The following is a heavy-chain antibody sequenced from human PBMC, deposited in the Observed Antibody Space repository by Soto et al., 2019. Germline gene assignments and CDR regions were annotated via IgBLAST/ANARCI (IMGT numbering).Heavy chain of an antibody. Sequence: SDNLSLTWTTSGGFIWPFYWGWVRQPPGKGLEGIGYLYYSGNIIGNPAPKRRVTISVDACKNQVSLGLPAVTAWVLAVYVCVRVGGVAARTFDCWGQGTVVPVS. CDR3: VRVGGVAARTFDC. D-gene: IGHD2-15*01. CDR2: LYYSGNI. J-gene: IGHJ4*02. CDR1: GGFIWPFY. V-gene: IGHV4-59*12.